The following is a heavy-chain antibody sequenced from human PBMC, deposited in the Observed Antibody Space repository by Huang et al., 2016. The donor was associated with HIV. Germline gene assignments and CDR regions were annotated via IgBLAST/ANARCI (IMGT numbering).Heavy chain of an antibody. CDR3: ARGGILGTSWYRPFDY. CDR2: IANDGNNM. V-gene: IGHV3-30-3*01. D-gene: IGHD6-13*01. CDR1: GFDFSSYA. J-gene: IGHJ4*02. Sequence: QVQLGESGGGVVQPEKSLRLSCAASGFDFSSYAMNWVRQAPGKGPQWVGVIANDGNNMYYSDSVKGVFIISRDNSKNTRYLQMNSLRGEETAIYYCARGGILGTSWYRPFDYWGQGTLVTVSS.